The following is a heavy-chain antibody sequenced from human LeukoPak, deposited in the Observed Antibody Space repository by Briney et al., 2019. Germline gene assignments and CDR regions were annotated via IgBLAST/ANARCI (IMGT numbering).Heavy chain of an antibody. J-gene: IGHJ4*02. Sequence: PGGSLRLSCAASGFTFSSYSMNWVRQAPGKGLEWVSSISSSSSYIYYADSVKGRFTISRDGAKNTLYLQMNSLRAEDTAVYYCARGPSAYFEDYWGQGTLVTVSS. CDR3: ARGPSAYFEDY. D-gene: IGHD3-9*01. V-gene: IGHV3-21*01. CDR1: GFTFSSYS. CDR2: ISSSSSYI.